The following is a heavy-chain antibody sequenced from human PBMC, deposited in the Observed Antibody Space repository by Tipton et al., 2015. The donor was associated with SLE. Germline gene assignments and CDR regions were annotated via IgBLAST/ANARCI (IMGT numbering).Heavy chain of an antibody. Sequence: TLSLTCVVSGGSISSDTYQWGWIRQPPGKGLEWIGTIYSSGSTYHNPSLKSRVTLSIDTSKNQFSLKLSSVTAADTAVYFCARTPGSGWQYYFDYWGQGTLVTVSS. CDR1: GGSISSDTYQ. CDR2: IYSSGST. V-gene: IGHV4-39*07. D-gene: IGHD6-19*01. CDR3: ARTPGSGWQYYFDY. J-gene: IGHJ4*02.